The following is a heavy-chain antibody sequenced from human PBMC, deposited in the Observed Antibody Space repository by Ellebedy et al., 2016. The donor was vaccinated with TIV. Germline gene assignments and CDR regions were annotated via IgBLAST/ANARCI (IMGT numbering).Heavy chain of an antibody. CDR1: GFTFSSHA. CDR3: ARGSGYCSSTSCSGETD. J-gene: IGHJ4*02. V-gene: IGHV3-30-3*01. Sequence: PGGSLRLSCAASGFTFSSHAMHWVRQAPGKGLAWVTFISYDGSRRYYADSVKGRFTLSRDNSKNSLYLQMNSLSADDTAVYYCARGSGYCSSTSCSGETDWGQGTPVTVSS. CDR2: ISYDGSRR. D-gene: IGHD2-2*01.